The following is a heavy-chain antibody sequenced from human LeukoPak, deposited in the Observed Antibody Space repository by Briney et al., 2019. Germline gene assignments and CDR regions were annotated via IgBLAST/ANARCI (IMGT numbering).Heavy chain of an antibody. D-gene: IGHD5-24*01. CDR1: GFTFSSHS. J-gene: IGHJ3*02. Sequence: PGGSLRLSCAASGFTFSSHSMNWVRQAPGKGLEWVSSISSSSSYIYYADSVKGRFTISRDNSKNTLYLQMSSLRAEDTAVYYCARGRDGYNDAFDIWGQGTMVTVSS. CDR3: ARGRDGYNDAFDI. CDR2: ISSSSSYI. V-gene: IGHV3-21*01.